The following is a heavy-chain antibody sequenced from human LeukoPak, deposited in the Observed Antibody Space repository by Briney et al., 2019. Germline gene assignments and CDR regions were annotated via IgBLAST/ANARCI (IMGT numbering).Heavy chain of an antibody. D-gene: IGHD1-26*01. CDR3: TRDSGTYNWFDP. J-gene: IGHJ5*02. CDR2: IDKKDKGYATAT. CDR1: GFTLSGSA. V-gene: IGHV3-73*01. Sequence: PGGSLRLSCAASGFTLSGSAIHWVRQSSGKGLEWVGQIDKKDKGYATATAYAASVKGRFTISRDDSINTAYLQTKSLKTEDTALYYCTRDSGTYNWFDPWGQGTLVTVSS.